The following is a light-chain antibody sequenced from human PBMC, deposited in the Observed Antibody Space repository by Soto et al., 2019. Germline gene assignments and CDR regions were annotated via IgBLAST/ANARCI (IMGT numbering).Light chain of an antibody. Sequence: QSALTQPASVSGSPGQSITISCTGTSSDVGSYNYVSWYQHHPGKAPKVIIFEVTNRPSGVSNRFSGSKSGNTADLTISGLQAEDEADYYCSSYTTTNTLLFGGGTKLTVL. V-gene: IGLV2-14*01. CDR2: EVT. CDR1: SSDVGSYNY. CDR3: SSYTTTNTLL. J-gene: IGLJ2*01.